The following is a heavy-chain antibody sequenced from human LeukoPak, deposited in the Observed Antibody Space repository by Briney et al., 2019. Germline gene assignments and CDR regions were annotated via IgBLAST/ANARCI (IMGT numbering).Heavy chain of an antibody. CDR1: GFTVSSNS. Sequence: PGGSLRLSCTVSGFTVSSNSMSWVRQAPGKGLEWVSFIYSDNTHYSDSVKGRFTISRDNSKNTLYLQMNSLRAEDTALYYCATIGTGDYREDSWGQGTLVTVSS. J-gene: IGHJ4*02. CDR2: IYSDNT. V-gene: IGHV3-53*01. CDR3: ATIGTGDYREDS. D-gene: IGHD3/OR15-3a*01.